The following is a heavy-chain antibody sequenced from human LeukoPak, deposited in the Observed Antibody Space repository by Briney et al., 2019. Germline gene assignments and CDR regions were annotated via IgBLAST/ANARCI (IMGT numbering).Heavy chain of an antibody. CDR2: ISYDGSNK. D-gene: IGHD1-26*01. CDR3: ASHKWELLDY. J-gene: IGHJ4*02. Sequence: PGGSLRLSCAVSGFTFSSYGMHWVRQAPGKGLEWVAVISYDGSNKYYADSVKGRFTISRDNSKNTLYLQMNSLRAEDTAVYYCASHKWELLDYWGQGTLVTVSS. V-gene: IGHV3-30*03. CDR1: GFTFSSYG.